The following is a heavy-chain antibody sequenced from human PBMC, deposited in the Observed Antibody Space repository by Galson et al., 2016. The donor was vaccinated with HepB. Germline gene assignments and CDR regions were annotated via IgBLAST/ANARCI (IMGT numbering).Heavy chain of an antibody. CDR1: GFTFSSYG. CDR3: ARDDYFRLGY. J-gene: IGHJ4*02. CDR2: ITSSSDTM. D-gene: IGHD3-16*01. V-gene: IGHV3-48*02. Sequence: SLRLSCAASGFTFSSYGMNWVRQAPGKGLEWIAWITSSSDTMYYADSVKGRFTISRDNAKNSLYLEMNSLRDEDTAVNYCARDDYFRLGYWGQGTLVTVSS.